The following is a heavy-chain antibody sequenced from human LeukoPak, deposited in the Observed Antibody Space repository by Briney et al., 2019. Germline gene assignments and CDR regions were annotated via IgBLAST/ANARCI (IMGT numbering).Heavy chain of an antibody. J-gene: IGHJ6*03. CDR2: IIPIFGTA. Sequence: SVKVSCKASGGTFSSYAISWVRQAPGQGLEWMGGIIPIFGTANYAQKFQGRVTITTDESTSTAYMELSSLRSEDTAVYYCAAGAPNNYNYYYMDVWGQGTLVTVSS. V-gene: IGHV1-69*05. CDR3: AAGAPNNYNYYYMDV. D-gene: IGHD3-10*01. CDR1: GGTFSSYA.